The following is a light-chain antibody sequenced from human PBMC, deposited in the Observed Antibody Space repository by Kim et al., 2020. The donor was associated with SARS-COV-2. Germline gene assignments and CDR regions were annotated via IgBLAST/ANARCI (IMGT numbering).Light chain of an antibody. J-gene: IGLJ2*01. CDR1: SLRSYY. CDR3: NSRDSNDYVV. CDR2: GKD. V-gene: IGLV3-19*01. Sequence: VALGQTVRITGQGDSLRSYYETWYQQRPGQAPKVVIYGKDNRPSGVPDRFSGSSSGNTGYLTITGTQAGDEADYYCNSRDSNDYVVFGGGTKVNVL.